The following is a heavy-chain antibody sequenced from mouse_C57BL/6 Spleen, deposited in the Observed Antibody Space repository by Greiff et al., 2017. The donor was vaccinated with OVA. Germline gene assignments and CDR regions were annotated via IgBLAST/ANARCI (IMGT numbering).Heavy chain of an antibody. Sequence: EVQLQQSGPVLVKPGASVKMSCKASGYTFTDYYMNWVKQSHGKSLEWIGVINPYNGGTSYNQKFKGKATLTVDNSSSTAYMELNSLTSEDSAVYYCARRGDYDNYAMDYWGQGTSVTVSS. V-gene: IGHV1-19*01. CDR1: GYTFTDYY. CDR3: ARRGDYDNYAMDY. D-gene: IGHD2-4*01. J-gene: IGHJ4*01. CDR2: INPYNGGT.